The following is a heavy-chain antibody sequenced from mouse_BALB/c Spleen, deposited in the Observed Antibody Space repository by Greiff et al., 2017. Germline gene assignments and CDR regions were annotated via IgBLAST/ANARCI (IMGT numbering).Heavy chain of an antibody. CDR3: ARSNYYGSSYDY. J-gene: IGHJ2*01. CDR2: INPSSGYT. CDR1: GYTFTSYT. Sequence: VQLQQSGAELARPGASVKMSCKASGYTFTSYTMHWVKQRPGQGLEWNGYINPSSGYTNYNQKFKDKATLTADKSSSTAYMQLSSLTSEDSAVYYCARSNYYGSSYDYWGQGTTLTVSS. D-gene: IGHD1-1*01. V-gene: IGHV1-4*01.